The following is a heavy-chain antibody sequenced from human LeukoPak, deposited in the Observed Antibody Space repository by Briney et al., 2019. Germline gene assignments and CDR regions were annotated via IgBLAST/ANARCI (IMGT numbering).Heavy chain of an antibody. J-gene: IGHJ4*02. CDR1: GFTFSSYG. V-gene: IGHV3-33*01. CDR2: IWYDGNNK. D-gene: IGHD3-10*01. CDR3: ARDRGYYGSGSHDF. Sequence: GGSLRLSCAASGFTFSSYGMHWVRQAPGKGLEWVVVIWYDGNNKYYAESVKGRFTISRDNSKNTVYLQMNSLRAEDTAVYYCARDRGYYGSGSHDFWGQGTLVTVSS.